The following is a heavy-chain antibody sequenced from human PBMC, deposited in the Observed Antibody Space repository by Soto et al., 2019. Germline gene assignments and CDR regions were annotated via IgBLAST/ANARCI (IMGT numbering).Heavy chain of an antibody. V-gene: IGHV1-18*01. J-gene: IGHJ4*02. CDR3: ASDSYGDYDY. CDR2: INTYNGNT. D-gene: IGHD4-17*01. Sequence: QVQLVQSGAEVKKPGASVKVSCKASGYTFTTSGISWVRQAPGQGLEGMGWINTYNGNTHYAQRLQGRVTMTTDTSTTTVYMELRSLRSDDTAVYYCASDSYGDYDYWGQGALVTVSS. CDR1: GYTFTTSG.